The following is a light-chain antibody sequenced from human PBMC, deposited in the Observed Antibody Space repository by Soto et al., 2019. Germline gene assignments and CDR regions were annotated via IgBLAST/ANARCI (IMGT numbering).Light chain of an antibody. CDR2: EVS. V-gene: IGLV2-23*02. Sequence: QSALTQPASVSGSPGQSINISCTGTSSDVGTYNLVSWYQQHPGKAPKLMIYEVSKRPSGISNRFSGSKSGNTASLTISGLQAEDEADYYCCSYAGSGLGVFGGGTKLTVL. CDR3: CSYAGSGLGV. J-gene: IGLJ2*01. CDR1: SSDVGTYNL.